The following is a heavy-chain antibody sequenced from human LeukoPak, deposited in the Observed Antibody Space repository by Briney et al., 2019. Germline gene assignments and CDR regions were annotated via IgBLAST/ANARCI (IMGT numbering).Heavy chain of an antibody. V-gene: IGHV1-18*01. CDR2: ISAYNGNT. CDR1: GYTFTSYG. Sequence: ASVKVSCKASGYTFTSYGISWVRQAPGQGLEWMGWISAYNGNTNYAQKLQGRVTMTTDTSTSTAYMELRSLRSDDTAVYYCARDPVVGYYDSSGYSAFDIWGQGTMVTVSS. CDR3: ARDPVVGYYDSSGYSAFDI. D-gene: IGHD3-22*01. J-gene: IGHJ3*02.